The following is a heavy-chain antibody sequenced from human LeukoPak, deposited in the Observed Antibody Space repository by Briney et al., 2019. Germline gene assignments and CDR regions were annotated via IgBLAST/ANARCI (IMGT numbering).Heavy chain of an antibody. J-gene: IGHJ4*02. V-gene: IGHV3-9*01. CDR1: GFTFDDYA. CDR3: AIVRDIVVVPAGLDY. Sequence: PGGSLRLSCAASGFTFDDYAMHWVRHAPGKGLEWVSGISWNSGSIGYADSVKGRFTISRDNAKNSLYLQMNSLRAEDTALYYCAIVRDIVVVPAGLDYWGQGTLVTVSS. D-gene: IGHD2-2*01. CDR2: ISWNSGSI.